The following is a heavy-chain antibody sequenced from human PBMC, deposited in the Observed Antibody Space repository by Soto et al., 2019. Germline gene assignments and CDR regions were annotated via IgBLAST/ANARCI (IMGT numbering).Heavy chain of an antibody. V-gene: IGHV1-3*01. CDR2: INAGNGNT. J-gene: IGHJ6*02. CDR1: GYTFTSYS. D-gene: IGHD2-2*01. CDR3: ARERGGSYCSSTSCYWSYYYYGMDV. Sequence: GASVNVSCKSSGYTFTSYSIHWGRQAPGQRLECMGWINAGNGNTKYSQKFQGRVTITRDTSASTAYMELSSLRSEDTAVYYCARERGGSYCSSTSCYWSYYYYGMDVWGQGTTVTVSS.